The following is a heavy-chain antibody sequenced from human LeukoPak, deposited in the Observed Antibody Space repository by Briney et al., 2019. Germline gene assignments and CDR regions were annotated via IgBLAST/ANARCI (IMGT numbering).Heavy chain of an antibody. V-gene: IGHV1-69*04. CDR2: IIPVLDMA. J-gene: IGHJ4*02. Sequence: SVKVSCKASGGTLNSYAISWVRQAPGQGLEWMGRIIPVLDMANHAEEFQARVTITADKSTSTAYMELSSLRSEDTAIYYCARDRLDYGDSYTLDLWGQGTLVTVSS. CDR3: ARDRLDYGDSYTLDL. CDR1: GGTLNSYA. D-gene: IGHD4-17*01.